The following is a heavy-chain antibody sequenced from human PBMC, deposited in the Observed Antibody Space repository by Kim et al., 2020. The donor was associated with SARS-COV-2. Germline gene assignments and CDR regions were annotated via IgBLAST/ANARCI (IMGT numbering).Heavy chain of an antibody. J-gene: IGHJ4*02. Sequence: SETLSLTCTVSGGSISSSSYYWGWIRQPPGKGLEWIGSIYYSGSTYYNPSLKSRVTISVDTSKNQFSLKLSSVTAADTAVYYCARLTVAGPGPDYWGQGT. CDR2: IYYSGST. V-gene: IGHV4-39*07. CDR1: GGSISSSSYY. CDR3: ARLTVAGPGPDY. D-gene: IGHD6-19*01.